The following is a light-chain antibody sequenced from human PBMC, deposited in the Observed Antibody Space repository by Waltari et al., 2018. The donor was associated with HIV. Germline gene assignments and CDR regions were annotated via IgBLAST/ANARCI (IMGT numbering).Light chain of an antibody. CDR3: QQTYSTPGT. J-gene: IGKJ2*01. V-gene: IGKV1-39*01. Sequence: DIQMTQSPSSLSASVGDRVTITCRASQSIILYLNWYQHKAGKAPKLLSYAASSLQSGVPLRFSGSGSGTDFTLTISSLQPEDFATYYCQQTYSTPGTFGQGTKLEIK. CDR1: QSIILY. CDR2: AAS.